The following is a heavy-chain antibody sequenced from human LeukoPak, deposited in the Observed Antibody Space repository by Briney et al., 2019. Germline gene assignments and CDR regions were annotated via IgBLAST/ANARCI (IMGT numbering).Heavy chain of an antibody. CDR2: ISSSGSTI. CDR1: GFTFSSYE. J-gene: IGHJ6*02. CDR3: ARALKRGYYYYYYGMDV. Sequence: PGGSLRLSCAASGFTFSSYEMNWVRQAPGKGLGGVSYISSSGSTIYYADSVKGRFTISRDKAKNSLYLQMNSLKAEDTDVYYCARALKRGYYYYYYGMDVWGQGTTVTVSS. V-gene: IGHV3-48*03. D-gene: IGHD3-10*01.